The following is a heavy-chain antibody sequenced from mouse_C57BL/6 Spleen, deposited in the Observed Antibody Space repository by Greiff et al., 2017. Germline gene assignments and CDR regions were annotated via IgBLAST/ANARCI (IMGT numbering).Heavy chain of an antibody. CDR1: GYAFSSYW. Sequence: QVQLKQSGAELVKPGASVKISCKASGYAFSSYWMNWVKQRPGKGLEWIGQIYPGDGDTNYNGKFKGKATLTADKSSSTVYMELSRLTSEDSAVYFCARHEEANWPYFDYWGQGTTLTVSS. J-gene: IGHJ2*01. CDR2: IYPGDGDT. D-gene: IGHD4-1*01. V-gene: IGHV1-80*01. CDR3: ARHEEANWPYFDY.